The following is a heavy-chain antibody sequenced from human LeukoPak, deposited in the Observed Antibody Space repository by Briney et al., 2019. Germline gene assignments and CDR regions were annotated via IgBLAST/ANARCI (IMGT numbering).Heavy chain of an antibody. CDR3: ARAGFVGGFDY. CDR1: GFTFSSYV. CDR2: INQDGTEK. J-gene: IGHJ4*02. Sequence: GGSLRLSCAASGFTFSSYVMHWVRQAPGKGLKWVANINQDGTEKNYVDSVKGRFTISRDNAKNSLYLQMNSLRAEDSAVYYCARAGFVGGFDYWGQGTLVTVSS. D-gene: IGHD3-10*01. V-gene: IGHV3-7*01.